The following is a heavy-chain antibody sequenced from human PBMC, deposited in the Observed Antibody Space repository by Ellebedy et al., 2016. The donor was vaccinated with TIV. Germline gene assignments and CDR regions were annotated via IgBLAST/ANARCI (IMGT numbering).Heavy chain of an antibody. D-gene: IGHD3-9*01. CDR1: GGTVSGNV. V-gene: IGHV1-2*02. CDR2: INLNNGGT. Sequence: AASVKVSCKASGGTVSGNVITRVRQAPGQGLEWMGWINLNNGGTNYAQNFQGRVTMTRDTSISTASLELSRLRSDDTAVYYCAREYYDILTGSSSKLDDWGQGTLVTVSS. CDR3: AREYYDILTGSSSKLDD. J-gene: IGHJ4*02.